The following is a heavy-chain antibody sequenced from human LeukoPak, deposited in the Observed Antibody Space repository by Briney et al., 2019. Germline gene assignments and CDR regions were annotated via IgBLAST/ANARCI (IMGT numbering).Heavy chain of an antibody. D-gene: IGHD2-2*02. CDR2: INPNSGGT. V-gene: IGHV1-2*04. CDR3: ARDECRSSTSCYNYY. CDR1: GYTFTGYY. Sequence: ASVKVSCKASGYTFTGYYMHWVRQAPGQGLEWMGWINPNSGGTNYAQKFQGWVTMTRDTSISTAYMELSRLRSDDTAVYYCARDECRSSTSCYNYYWGQGTLVTVSS. J-gene: IGHJ4*02.